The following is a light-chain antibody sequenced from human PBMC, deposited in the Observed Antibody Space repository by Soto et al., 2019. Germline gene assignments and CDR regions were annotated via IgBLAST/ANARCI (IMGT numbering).Light chain of an antibody. CDR1: SSDIGAYNY. CDR3: SSFATTSTLL. J-gene: IGLJ3*02. CDR2: EVS. Sequence: QSALTQPASVSGSPGQSIAISCTGTSSDIGAYNYVSWYQQHPGKAPKLMIYEVSNRPSGVSDRFSGSKSGNTASLTISGLQAEDEADSYCSSFATTSTLLFGGGTKLTVL. V-gene: IGLV2-14*01.